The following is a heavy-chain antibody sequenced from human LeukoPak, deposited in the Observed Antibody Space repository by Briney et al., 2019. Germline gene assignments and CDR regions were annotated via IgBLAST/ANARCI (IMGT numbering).Heavy chain of an antibody. CDR2: ISSSSSYI. CDR1: GFTFSSYS. V-gene: IGHV3-21*01. Sequence: PGGSLRLSCAASGFTFSSYSMNWVRQAPGKGLEWVSSISSSSSYIYYADSVKGRFTISRDNAKNSLYLQMNSLRAEDTAVYYCARDAFRHSIIPFDYWGQGTLVTVSS. D-gene: IGHD2-21*01. J-gene: IGHJ4*02. CDR3: ARDAFRHSIIPFDY.